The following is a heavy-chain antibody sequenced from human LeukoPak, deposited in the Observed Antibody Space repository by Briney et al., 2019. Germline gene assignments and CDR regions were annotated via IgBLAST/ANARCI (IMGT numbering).Heavy chain of an antibody. D-gene: IGHD5-18*01. CDR3: ARGSIYGYIFDP. Sequence: SETLSLTCTVSGGSFSSGSYCWSWIRQPAGKGLEWIGRIYTSGSTNYSPSLKSRVTISLDTSKNQFSLKLSSVTAADTAIYYCARGSIYGYIFDPWGQGTLVTVSS. J-gene: IGHJ5*02. V-gene: IGHV4-61*02. CDR1: GGSFSSGSYC. CDR2: IYTSGST.